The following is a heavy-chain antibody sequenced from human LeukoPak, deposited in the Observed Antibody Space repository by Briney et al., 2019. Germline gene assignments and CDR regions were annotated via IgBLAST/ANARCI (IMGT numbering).Heavy chain of an antibody. Sequence: GASVKVSCKASGYTFTSYYMHWVRQAPGQGLEWMGGIIPIFGTANYAQKFQGRVTITADESTSTAYMELSSLRSEDTAVYYCASGLDILTGYSKTNYYYYSMDVWGQGTTVTVSS. CDR3: ASGLDILTGYSKTNYYYYSMDV. CDR1: GYTFTSYY. D-gene: IGHD3-9*01. J-gene: IGHJ6*02. V-gene: IGHV1-69*13. CDR2: IIPIFGTA.